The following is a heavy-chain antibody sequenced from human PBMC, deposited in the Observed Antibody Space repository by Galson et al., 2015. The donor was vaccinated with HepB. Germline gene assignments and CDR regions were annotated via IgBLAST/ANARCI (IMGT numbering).Heavy chain of an antibody. D-gene: IGHD3-9*01. J-gene: IGHJ4*02. CDR2: IYPGDSDT. V-gene: IGHV5-51*01. CDR1: GYSFTSYW. CDR3: ARHFYDILTGYYHFDY. Sequence: SGAEVKKPGESLKISCKGSGYSFTSYWIGWVRQMPGKGLEWMGIIYPGDSDTRYSPSFQGQVTISADKSISTAYLQWSSLKASDTAMYYCARHFYDILTGYYHFDYWGQGTLVTVSS.